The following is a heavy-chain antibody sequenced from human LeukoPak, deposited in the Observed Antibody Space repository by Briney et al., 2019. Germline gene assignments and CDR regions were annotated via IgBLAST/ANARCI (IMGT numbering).Heavy chain of an antibody. CDR2: IYSGGST. D-gene: IGHD3-10*01. J-gene: IGHJ6*02. CDR3: AREKGDYDGSGSLSSYYYYGMDV. CDR1: GFTASTNY. V-gene: IGHV3-66*01. Sequence: GGSLRLSCAASGFTASTNYMSWLRQAPGKGPEWLSVIYSGGSTYYTDSVKGRFTISRDKSKNTEYLQMNSLRGEDTAVYYCAREKGDYDGSGSLSSYYYYGMDVWGQGTTVTVSS.